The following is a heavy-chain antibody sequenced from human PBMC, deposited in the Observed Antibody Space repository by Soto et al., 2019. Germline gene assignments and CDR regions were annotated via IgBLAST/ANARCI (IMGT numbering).Heavy chain of an antibody. D-gene: IGHD3-3*01. Sequence: QVQLVESGGGVVQPGRSLRLSCAASGFTFSSCAMHWVRQAPGKGLEWVALISYDGSNKYYADSVKGRFTISRDHSKNTLYLQMNSLRAEDTAVYYCARDKRDLRFLEWSYYFDYWGQGTLVTVSS. J-gene: IGHJ4*02. CDR3: ARDKRDLRFLEWSYYFDY. CDR2: ISYDGSNK. V-gene: IGHV3-30-3*01. CDR1: GFTFSSCA.